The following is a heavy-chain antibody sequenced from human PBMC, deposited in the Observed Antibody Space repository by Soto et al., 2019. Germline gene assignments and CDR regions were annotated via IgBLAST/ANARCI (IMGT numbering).Heavy chain of an antibody. CDR3: ARDLSWGSNWYYYMDV. CDR2: ISSSSSVI. Sequence: PGGSLRLSCATSGFILSDCAMNWVRQAPGKGLEWVSYISSSSSVIDYADSVKGRFTVSRDNARNSPYLQMNSLRAEDTAVYYCARDLSWGSNWYYYMDVWGKGTTVTVSS. CDR1: GFILSDCA. J-gene: IGHJ6*03. D-gene: IGHD7-27*01. V-gene: IGHV3-48*01.